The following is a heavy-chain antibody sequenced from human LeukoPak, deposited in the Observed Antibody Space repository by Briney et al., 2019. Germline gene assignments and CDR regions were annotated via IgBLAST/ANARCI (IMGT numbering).Heavy chain of an antibody. CDR3: ARHERSGNYFDY. CDR1: GYSFTSYW. V-gene: IGHV5-51*01. CDR2: IYPDDSDT. D-gene: IGHD1-26*01. Sequence: GESLKISCKGSGYSFTSYWIGWVRQMPGKGLEWMGIIYPDDSDTRYSPSFQGQVTISADKSITTAYLPWSSVKASDTAMYYCARHERSGNYFDYWGQGTLVTVSS. J-gene: IGHJ4*02.